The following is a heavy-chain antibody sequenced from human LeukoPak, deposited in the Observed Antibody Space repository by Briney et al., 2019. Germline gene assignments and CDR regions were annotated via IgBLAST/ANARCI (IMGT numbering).Heavy chain of an antibody. Sequence: GGSLRLSCAASGFTFSSYSMNWVRQAPGKGLEGVSSISSSSSYIYYADSVKGRFTISRDNAKNSLYLQMNSLRAEDMAVYYCASDGSYDYVWGSYRHNWFDPWGQGTLVTVSS. D-gene: IGHD3-16*02. J-gene: IGHJ5*02. CDR2: ISSSSSYI. V-gene: IGHV3-21*01. CDR3: ASDGSYDYVWGSYRHNWFDP. CDR1: GFTFSSYS.